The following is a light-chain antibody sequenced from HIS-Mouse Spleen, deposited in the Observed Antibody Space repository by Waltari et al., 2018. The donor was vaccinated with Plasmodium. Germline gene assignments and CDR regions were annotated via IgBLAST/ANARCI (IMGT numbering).Light chain of an antibody. CDR2: QDS. Sequence: SYELTQPPSVSVSPGQTASITCSGDKLGDKYACWYQQKPGQSPVLVIYQDSKRPSGIPVRFAGSKSGNTAPLTISGTQAMDEADYYCQAWDSSTVVFGGGTKLTVL. V-gene: IGLV3-1*01. CDR1: KLGDKY. J-gene: IGLJ2*01. CDR3: QAWDSSTVV.